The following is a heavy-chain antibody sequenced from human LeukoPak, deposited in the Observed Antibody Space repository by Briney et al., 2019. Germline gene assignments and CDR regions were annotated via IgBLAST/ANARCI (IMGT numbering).Heavy chain of an antibody. Sequence: PGGSLTVTCAASGFTFSSYWMTWVRQAPGKGLERVANIKKDGSQEYYVDSVKGQYTNSRDNGKNSLYLQMNSLRAEDTAVYYCARHYDSTSDSLDYWGQGTLVTVSS. D-gene: IGHD3-22*01. CDR1: GFTFSSYW. CDR3: ARHYDSTSDSLDY. J-gene: IGHJ4*02. CDR2: IKKDGSQE. V-gene: IGHV3-7*01.